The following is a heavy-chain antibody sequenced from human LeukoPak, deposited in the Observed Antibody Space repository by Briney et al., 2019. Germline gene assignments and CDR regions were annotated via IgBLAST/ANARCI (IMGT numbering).Heavy chain of an antibody. CDR2: IYYSGST. CDR1: GGSISSGGYY. J-gene: IGHJ5*02. Sequence: SETLSLTCTVSGGSISSGGYYWSWIRQHPGKGLEWIGYIYYSGSTNYNPSLKSRVTMSVDTSKNQFSLKLSSVTAADTAVYYCARVADYGDLRRFDPWGQGTLVTVSS. V-gene: IGHV4-61*08. D-gene: IGHD4-17*01. CDR3: ARVADYGDLRRFDP.